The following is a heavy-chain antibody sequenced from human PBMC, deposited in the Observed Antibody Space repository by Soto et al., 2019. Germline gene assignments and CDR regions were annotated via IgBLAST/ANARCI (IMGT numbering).Heavy chain of an antibody. Sequence: QVHLVQSGAEVKNPGASVKVSCKASGYTFTRYGIGWARQAPGQGLEWMGWINTYNGNTNYAQNVQGRVTLTTDTSTSTAYMELRSLRSNDTAIYYCAMVDVYVTPSPQDVW. V-gene: IGHV1-18*01. J-gene: IGHJ6*01. CDR2: INTYNGNT. D-gene: IGHD3-16*01. CDR1: GYTFTRYG. CDR3: AMVDVYVTPSPQDV.